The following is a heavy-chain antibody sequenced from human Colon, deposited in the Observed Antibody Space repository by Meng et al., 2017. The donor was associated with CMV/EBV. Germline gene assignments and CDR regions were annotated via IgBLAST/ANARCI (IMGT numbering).Heavy chain of an antibody. CDR3: ARVVYYGSGSFK. J-gene: IGHJ4*02. CDR2: IYHSGST. CDR1: GYSISSGYY. Sequence: SETLSLTCTVSGYSISSGYYWGWIRQPPGKGLEWIGSIYHSGSTYYNPSLKSRVTISVDTSKNQFSLKLSSVTAADTAVYYCARVVYYGSGSFKWGQGKLVTVSS. D-gene: IGHD3-10*01. V-gene: IGHV4-38-2*02.